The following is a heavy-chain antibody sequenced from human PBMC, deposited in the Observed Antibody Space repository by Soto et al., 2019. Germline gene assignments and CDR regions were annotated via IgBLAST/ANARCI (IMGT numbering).Heavy chain of an antibody. Sequence: QVQLVESGGGVVQPGRSLRLSCAASGFTFSSYAMHWVRQAPGKGLEWVAVISYDGISKHYADSVKGRFSISRDDSENTLYVQMNSLRAEDTAVYYCAKDGYLATYYFDYWGQGTLVTVSS. CDR1: GFTFSSYA. D-gene: IGHD2-2*03. V-gene: IGHV3-30-3*01. J-gene: IGHJ4*02. CDR3: AKDGYLATYYFDY. CDR2: ISYDGISK.